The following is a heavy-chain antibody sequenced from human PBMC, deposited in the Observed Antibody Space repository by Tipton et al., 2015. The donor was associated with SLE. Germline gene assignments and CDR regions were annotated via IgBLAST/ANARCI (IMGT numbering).Heavy chain of an antibody. CDR3: ARGRYCSSTSCYYYYYYYMDV. CDR1: GGTFSSYA. J-gene: IGHJ6*03. V-gene: IGHV1-69*05. CDR2: IIPIFGTA. D-gene: IGHD2-2*01. Sequence: QLVQSGPEVKKPGSSVKVSCKASGGTFSSYAISWVRQAPGQGLEWMGGIIPIFGTANYAQKFQGRVTITTDESTSTAYMELSSLRSEDTAVYYCARGRYCSSTSCYYYYYYYMDVWGKGTTVTVS.